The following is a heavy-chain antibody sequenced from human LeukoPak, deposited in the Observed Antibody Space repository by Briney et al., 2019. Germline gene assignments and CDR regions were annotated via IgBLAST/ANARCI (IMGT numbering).Heavy chain of an antibody. J-gene: IGHJ4*02. D-gene: IGHD6-6*01. CDR3: AKIRAARPGY. Sequence: GGSLRLSCAASGFTFSIYGMNWVRQAPGKGLEWVSGISDSGGTTYYADSVKGRFTISRDNSKNTLYLQMHSLRPEDTAIYYCAKIRAARPGYWGQGTLVTASS. V-gene: IGHV3-23*01. CDR2: ISDSGGTT. CDR1: GFTFSIYG.